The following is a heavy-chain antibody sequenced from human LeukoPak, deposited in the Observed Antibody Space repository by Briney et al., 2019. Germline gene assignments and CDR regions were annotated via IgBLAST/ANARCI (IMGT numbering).Heavy chain of an antibody. CDR3: TTLYSSSWKTFDY. J-gene: IGHJ4*02. V-gene: IGHV5-51*01. CDR1: GYSFTSYW. CDR2: IYPGDSDT. D-gene: IGHD6-13*01. Sequence: GESLKISCKGSGYSFTSYWIGWVRQMPGKGLEWMAIIYPGDSDTRYSPSFQGQVTISADKSISTAYLQWSSLKASDTAMYYRTTLYSSSWKTFDYWGQGTLVTVSS.